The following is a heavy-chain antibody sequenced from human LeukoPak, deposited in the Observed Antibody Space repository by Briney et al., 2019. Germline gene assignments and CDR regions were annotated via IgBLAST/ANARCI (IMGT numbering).Heavy chain of an antibody. V-gene: IGHV1-8*01. Sequence: ASVKVSCKASGYTFTSYDINWVRQATGQGLEWMGWMNPNSGNTGYAQKFQGGVTMTRNTSISTAYMELSSLRSEDTAVYYCARADIVVVPAATDPYYYYGMGVWGQGTTVTVSS. CDR1: GYTFTSYD. CDR3: ARADIVVVPAATDPYYYYGMGV. CDR2: MNPNSGNT. J-gene: IGHJ6*02. D-gene: IGHD2-2*01.